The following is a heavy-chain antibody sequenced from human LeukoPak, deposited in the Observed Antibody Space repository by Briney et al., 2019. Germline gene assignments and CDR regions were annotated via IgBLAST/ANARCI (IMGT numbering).Heavy chain of an antibody. Sequence: PGGSLRLSCAASGFTFSSYAMSWVRQAPGKGLEWVSGISWNSGSIGYADSVKGRFTISRDNAKNSLYLQMNSLRAEDMALYYCAKEREPSLVIAMGPFDYWGQGTLVTVSS. J-gene: IGHJ4*02. D-gene: IGHD2-21*01. CDR2: ISWNSGSI. V-gene: IGHV3-9*03. CDR1: GFTFSSYA. CDR3: AKEREPSLVIAMGPFDY.